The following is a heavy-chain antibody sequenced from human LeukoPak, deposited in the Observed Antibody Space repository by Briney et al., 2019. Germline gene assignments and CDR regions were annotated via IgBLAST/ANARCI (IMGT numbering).Heavy chain of an antibody. V-gene: IGHV4-39*07. J-gene: IGHJ4*02. CDR2: INHSGST. D-gene: IGHD1-14*01. CDR3: ARGRHRGFDY. Sequence: SETLSLTCTVSGGSISSGGYYWSWIRQPPGKGLEWIGEINHSGSTNYNPSLRSRVTISVDTSKNQFSLKLSSVTAADTAVYCCARGRHRGFDYWGQGTLVTVSS. CDR1: GGSISSGGYY.